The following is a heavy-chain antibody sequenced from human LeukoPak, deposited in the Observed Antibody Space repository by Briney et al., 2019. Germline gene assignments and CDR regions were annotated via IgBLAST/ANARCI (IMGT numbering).Heavy chain of an antibody. Sequence: ETLSLTCAVYGGSFSGYYWSWVRQAPGKGLEWVSAISGSGGYTFYADSVKGRFTISRDNSKNTLYVQMNSLRAEDTAVYYCAKDSRSWNYLFYYGMDVWGQGTTVTVSS. CDR1: GGSFSGYY. CDR2: ISGSGGYT. V-gene: IGHV3-23*01. D-gene: IGHD1-7*01. J-gene: IGHJ6*02. CDR3: AKDSRSWNYLFYYGMDV.